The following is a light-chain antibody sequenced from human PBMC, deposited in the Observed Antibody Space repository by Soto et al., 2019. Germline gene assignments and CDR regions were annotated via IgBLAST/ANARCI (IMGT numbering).Light chain of an antibody. CDR3: CSYAGSSMFV. V-gene: IGLV2-23*02. CDR1: SSDVGTYNL. CDR2: EAV. Sequence: QSVLTQPASVAGSPGQSITISCTGSSSDVGTYNLVSWYQHHPGKAPKLMISEAVKRPSGVSNRFSGSKSGNTASLTISGLQADDEADYYCCSYAGSSMFVFGGGTKLTVL. J-gene: IGLJ2*01.